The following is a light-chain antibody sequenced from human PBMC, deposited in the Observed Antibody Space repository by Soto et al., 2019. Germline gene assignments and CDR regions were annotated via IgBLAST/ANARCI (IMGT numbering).Light chain of an antibody. CDR2: DVS. J-gene: IGLJ2*01. CDR1: SSYVGFYNY. Sequence: QSALTQPASVSGPPGQSITISCTGTSSYVGFYNYVSWYQQHPGIAPKLMIYDVSHRPSGVSNRFSGSKSGNTASLTISGLQAEDEADYYCSSYTSSRTVVFGGGTQLTVL. CDR3: SSYTSSRTVV. V-gene: IGLV2-14*01.